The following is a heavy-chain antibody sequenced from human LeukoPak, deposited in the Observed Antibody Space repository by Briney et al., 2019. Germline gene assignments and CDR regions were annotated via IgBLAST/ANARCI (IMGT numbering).Heavy chain of an antibody. D-gene: IGHD3-22*01. Sequence: GGSLRLSCAAYGFIFNNYGLTWFPKPQGKGLHWVSAIINEGGATTSPAFVKGPFTISRDNSNNTLFLQMSSLRAEETALYYCAKGGSGYFADRWGQGTLVTVSS. J-gene: IGHJ5*02. CDR3: AKGGSGYFADR. V-gene: IGHV3-23*01. CDR2: IINEGGAT. CDR1: GFIFNNYG.